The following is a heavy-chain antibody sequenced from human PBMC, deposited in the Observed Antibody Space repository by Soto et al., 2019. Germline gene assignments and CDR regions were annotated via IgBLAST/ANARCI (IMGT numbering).Heavy chain of an antibody. Sequence: ASVKVSCTASGYTFTIYDINCGRKATGQGLEWMGWMNPNSGNTGYAQKFQGRVTMTRNTSISTAYMELSSLRSEDTAVYYCARGLTGDRYYYYYYMDVWGKGTTVTVS. V-gene: IGHV1-8*01. CDR3: ARGLTGDRYYYYYYMDV. CDR1: GYTFTIYD. J-gene: IGHJ6*03. CDR2: MNPNSGNT. D-gene: IGHD7-27*01.